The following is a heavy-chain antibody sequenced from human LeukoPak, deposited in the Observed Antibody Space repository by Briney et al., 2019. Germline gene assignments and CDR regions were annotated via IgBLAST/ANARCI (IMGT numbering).Heavy chain of an antibody. D-gene: IGHD6-6*01. CDR1: GFTFSSYW. CDR3: AREDGSSYYFDY. CDR2: INPDASRI. J-gene: IGHJ4*02. V-gene: IGHV3-74*03. Sequence: GGSLRLSCAASGFTFSSYWMHWVRQAPGKGLVWVSRINPDASRIKYADSVKGRFTISRDNAKNSLYLQINSLRAEDTAVYYCAREDGSSYYFDYWGQGTLVTVAS.